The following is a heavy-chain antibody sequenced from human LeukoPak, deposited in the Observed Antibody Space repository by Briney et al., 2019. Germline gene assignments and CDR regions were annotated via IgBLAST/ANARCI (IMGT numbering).Heavy chain of an antibody. CDR2: IYPGNSDN. V-gene: IGHV5-51*01. J-gene: IGHJ4*02. CDR1: GYSFTSYW. Sequence: GESLKISCQGSGYSFTSYWIGWVRQMPGKGLEWMGIIYPGNSDNRYSPSFQGQVTISVDRSISTAYLQWSSLKASDTAMYYCARRVGRLVPPDYWGQGTLVTVSS. CDR3: ARRVGRLVPPDY. D-gene: IGHD3-9*01.